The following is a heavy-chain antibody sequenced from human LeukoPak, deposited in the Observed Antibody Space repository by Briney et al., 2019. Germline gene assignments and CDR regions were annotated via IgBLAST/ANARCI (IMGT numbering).Heavy chain of an antibody. CDR2: IYHSGST. Sequence: PSGTLSLTCAVSGGSISSSNWWSWVRQPPGKGLEWIGEIYHSGSTNYNPSLKSRVTISVDKSKNQFSLKLSSVTAADTAVYYCARAVAGKVRSYYYYGMDVWGQGTTVTVSS. CDR3: ARAVAGKVRSYYYYGMDV. CDR1: GGSISSSNW. D-gene: IGHD6-19*01. V-gene: IGHV4-4*02. J-gene: IGHJ6*02.